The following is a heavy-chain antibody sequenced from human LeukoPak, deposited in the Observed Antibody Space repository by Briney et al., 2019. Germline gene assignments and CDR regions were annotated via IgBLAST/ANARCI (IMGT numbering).Heavy chain of an antibody. CDR2: ISQDGSAT. J-gene: IGHJ4*02. Sequence: PGGSLRLSCAASGFTFSNYWMSWVRQAPERGLEWVAKISQDGSATYPVNSVKGRFTISRDNAKNSLYLQMNNLRDDDSAVYFCVRDPYYGALDVWGPGTLVIVSS. D-gene: IGHD3-22*01. CDR1: GFTFSNYW. V-gene: IGHV3-7*05. CDR3: VRDPYYGALDV.